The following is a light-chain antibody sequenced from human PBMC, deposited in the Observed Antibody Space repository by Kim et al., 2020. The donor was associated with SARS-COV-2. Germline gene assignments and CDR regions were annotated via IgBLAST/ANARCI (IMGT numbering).Light chain of an antibody. Sequence: QSALTQPASVSGSLGQSITISCTGTTGDIGTYDFVSWYQQHPGKAPRVILYDVTNRPSGVSHRFSGSKSGNTASLTISGLQAEDEADYCCGSYTSRDPPFVFGTGTKVTVL. CDR2: DVT. CDR1: TGDIGTYDF. CDR3: GSYTSRDPPFV. V-gene: IGLV2-14*03. J-gene: IGLJ1*01.